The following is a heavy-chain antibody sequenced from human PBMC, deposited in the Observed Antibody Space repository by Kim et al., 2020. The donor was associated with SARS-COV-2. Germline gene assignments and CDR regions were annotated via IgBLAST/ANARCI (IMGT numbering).Heavy chain of an antibody. Sequence: YADSVKGRFTISRDNSKNTLYLQMNSLRAEDTAVYYCAKSDCSSTSCPRHWGQGTLVTVSS. J-gene: IGHJ4*02. V-gene: IGHV3-23*01. D-gene: IGHD2-2*01. CDR3: AKSDCSSTSCPRH.